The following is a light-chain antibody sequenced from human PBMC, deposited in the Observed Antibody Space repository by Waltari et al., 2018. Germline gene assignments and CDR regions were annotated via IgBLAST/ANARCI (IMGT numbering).Light chain of an antibody. CDR2: DAS. J-gene: IGKJ4*01. V-gene: IGKV1-13*02. Sequence: AVQLTQSPSSLSASVGDRVTITCRASQAISSALAWYQQKPGKAPNLLIYDASNLESGVPSRFSGSGSGTHFTLTISSLQPADFATYYCQQLHSYPVTFGGGTKLEIK. CDR1: QAISSA. CDR3: QQLHSYPVT.